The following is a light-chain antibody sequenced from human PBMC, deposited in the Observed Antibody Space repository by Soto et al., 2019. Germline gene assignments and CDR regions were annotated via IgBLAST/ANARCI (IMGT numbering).Light chain of an antibody. J-gene: IGKJ1*01. Sequence: EIVLTQSPGTLSLSPGEIATLSCRASQSVGKNFLAWYQQKPGQAPRFLIYGASSRATGIPDRFSGSGSGTDFTLTISRLEPEDFAVYYCQQYANSPRTFGQGTKVEIK. CDR2: GAS. V-gene: IGKV3-20*01. CDR1: QSVGKNF. CDR3: QQYANSPRT.